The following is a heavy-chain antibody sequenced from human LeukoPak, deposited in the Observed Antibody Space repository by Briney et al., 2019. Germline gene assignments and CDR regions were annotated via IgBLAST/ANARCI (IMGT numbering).Heavy chain of an antibody. CDR3: ARRTSSNTFDY. J-gene: IGHJ4*02. Sequence: PSETLSLTCTVSGGSVSSGSYYWSWIRQPPGKGLEWIGYIYYSGNINYNPSLKSRVTISVDTSKNQFSLKLSSVTAADTAVYYCARRTSSNTFDYWGQGTLVTVSS. CDR1: GGSVSSGSYY. CDR2: IYYSGNI. D-gene: IGHD6-6*01. V-gene: IGHV4-61*01.